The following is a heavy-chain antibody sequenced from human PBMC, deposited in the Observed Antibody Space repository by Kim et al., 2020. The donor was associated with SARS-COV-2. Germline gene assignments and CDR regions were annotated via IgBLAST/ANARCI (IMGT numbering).Heavy chain of an antibody. CDR1: GFTFSSYW. V-gene: IGHV3-74*01. Sequence: GGSLRLSCAASGFTFSSYWMHWVRQAPGTGLVWVSRINSDGSSTSYADSVKGRFTISRDNAKNTLYLQMNSLRAEDTAVYYCARGRYYYYDSSGYYLDAFDIWGQGTMVTVSS. J-gene: IGHJ3*02. D-gene: IGHD3-22*01. CDR2: INSDGSST. CDR3: ARGRYYYYDSSGYYLDAFDI.